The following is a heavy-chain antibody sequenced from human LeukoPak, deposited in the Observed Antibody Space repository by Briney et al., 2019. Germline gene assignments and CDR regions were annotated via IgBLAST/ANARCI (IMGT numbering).Heavy chain of an antibody. Sequence: PGGSLRLSCAASGFTFSSYSMNWVRQAPGKGLEWVSYISSSSSTIYYADSVKGRFTISRDNAKNSLYLQMNSLRAEDTAVYYCASPVNYYYMDVWGKGTTVTVSS. CDR2: ISSSSSTI. CDR1: GFTFSSYS. J-gene: IGHJ6*03. V-gene: IGHV3-48*04. CDR3: ASPVNYYYMDV. D-gene: IGHD2/OR15-2a*01.